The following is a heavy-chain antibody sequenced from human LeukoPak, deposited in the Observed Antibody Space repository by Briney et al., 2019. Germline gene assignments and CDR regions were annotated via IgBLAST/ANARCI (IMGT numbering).Heavy chain of an antibody. J-gene: IGHJ4*02. CDR3: ARDTSPAYYDSSGYYHFDY. D-gene: IGHD3-22*01. V-gene: IGHV4-39*07. Sequence: SETLSLTCTVSGGSISSSSYYWGWIRQPPGKGLEWIGSIYYSGSTYYNPSLKSRVTMSVDTSKNQFSLKLSSVTAADTAVYYCARDTSPAYYDSSGYYHFDYWGQGTLVTVSS. CDR1: GGSISSSSYY. CDR2: IYYSGST.